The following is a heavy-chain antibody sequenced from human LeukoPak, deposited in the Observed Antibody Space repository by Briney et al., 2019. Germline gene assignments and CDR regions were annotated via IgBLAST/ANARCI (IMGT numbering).Heavy chain of an antibody. D-gene: IGHD1-14*01. CDR1: GFTFSSYA. CDR3: ATETNGRHYDY. CDR2: IGPTGSDR. V-gene: IGHV3-21*06. J-gene: IGHJ4*02. Sequence: NPGGSLRLSCAASGFTFSSYAMSWVRQAPGKGLEWVASIGPTGSDRYHADSIKGRFTISRDNANNFLYLQMNSLRAEDTAVYYCATETNGRHYDYWGQGTLLTVSS.